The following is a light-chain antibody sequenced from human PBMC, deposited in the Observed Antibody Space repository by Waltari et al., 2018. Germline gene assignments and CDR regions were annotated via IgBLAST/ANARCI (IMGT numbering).Light chain of an antibody. CDR1: QSVTNNY. CDR3: QQYGGSPPTT. CDR2: DAS. J-gene: IGKJ5*01. V-gene: IGKV3-20*01. Sequence: EIVLTQSPATLSLSPGETATLSCRASQSVTNNYLAWYQQRPGQPPRLLISDASSSATGIPDRFSGSGSGTDFTLAISRLEPEDFAVYYCQQYGGSPPTTFGQGTRLEI.